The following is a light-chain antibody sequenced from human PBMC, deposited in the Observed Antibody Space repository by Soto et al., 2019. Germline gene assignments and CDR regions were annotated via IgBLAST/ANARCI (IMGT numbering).Light chain of an antibody. J-gene: IGKJ1*01. CDR3: QQYGSSLWT. Sequence: EIVLTQSPGTLSLSPGERATLSCRASQSVSSSYLAWYQQKPGQAPRLLIYGASSRATGIPDRFSGSGSGTDFTLTISRLEPEDVAVYYCQQYGSSLWTFGPGTKVEIK. CDR2: GAS. V-gene: IGKV3-20*01. CDR1: QSVSSSY.